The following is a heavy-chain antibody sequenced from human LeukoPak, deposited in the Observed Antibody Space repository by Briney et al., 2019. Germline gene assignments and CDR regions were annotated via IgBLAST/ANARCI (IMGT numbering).Heavy chain of an antibody. V-gene: IGHV3-30*02. CDR1: GFTFSSYG. CDR3: AKGPVEYYYDSSGYYPY. CDR2: IRCDGSNK. D-gene: IGHD3-22*01. J-gene: IGHJ4*02. Sequence: GGSLRLSCAASGFTFSSYGMHWVRQAPGKGLEWVAFIRCDGSNKYYADSVKGRFTISRDNSKNTLYLQMNSLRAEDTAVYYCAKGPVEYYYDSSGYYPYWGQGTLVTVSS.